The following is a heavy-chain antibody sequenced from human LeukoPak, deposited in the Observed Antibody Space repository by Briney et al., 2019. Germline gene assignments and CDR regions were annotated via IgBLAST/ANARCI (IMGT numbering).Heavy chain of an antibody. Sequence: MPSETLSLTCTVSGGSISSSNYYWGWIRQPPGKGLEWIGSRYYSGSTYYNPSLESRVTISVDTSKNQFSLKLSSVTAADTAVYYCARQLAGLAPPGFIDSWGQGTLVTVSS. J-gene: IGHJ4*02. V-gene: IGHV4-39*01. CDR1: GGSISSSNYY. CDR3: ARQLAGLAPPGFIDS. CDR2: RYYSGST. D-gene: IGHD3-3*02.